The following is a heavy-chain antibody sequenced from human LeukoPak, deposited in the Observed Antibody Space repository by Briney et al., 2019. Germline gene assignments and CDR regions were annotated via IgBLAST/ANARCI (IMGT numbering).Heavy chain of an antibody. Sequence: SETLSLTCTVSGVSISSGSYLWNWIRQHPGKGLAGFGHAVYRTATYHNPSQKSRLTISVDTSKTQLSPKLTPVTAAGTAVYYCASDSAGGMDVWGQGTTVTVSS. CDR2: AVYRTAT. V-gene: IGHV4-31*03. CDR3: ASDSAGGMDV. CDR1: GVSISSGSYL. J-gene: IGHJ6*01. D-gene: IGHD3-10*01.